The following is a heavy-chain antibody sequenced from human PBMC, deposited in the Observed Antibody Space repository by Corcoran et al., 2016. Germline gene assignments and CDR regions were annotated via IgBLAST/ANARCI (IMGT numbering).Heavy chain of an antibody. CDR2: IYSGGST. CDR1: GFTVSSNY. J-gene: IGHJ6*02. Sequence: EVQLVESGGGLIQPGGSLRLSCAASGFTVSSNYMSWVRQAPGKGLEWVSVIYSGGSTYYADSVKGRFTISRDNSKNTLYLQMNSLRAEDTAVYYCARGVVITFSPGLSMGYGMDVWGQGTTVTVSS. V-gene: IGHV3-53*01. CDR3: ARGVVITFSPGLSMGYGMDV. D-gene: IGHD3-22*01.